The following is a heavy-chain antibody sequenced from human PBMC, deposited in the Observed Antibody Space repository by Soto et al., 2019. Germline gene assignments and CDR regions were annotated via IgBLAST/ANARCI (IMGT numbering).Heavy chain of an antibody. V-gene: IGHV1-58*02. CDR2: IVVGSGNT. CDR1: GFTFTSPA. J-gene: IGHJ4*02. D-gene: IGHD6-19*01. CDR3: AAVFGYSSGWYYFDY. Sequence: QMQLVQSGPAVKKPGTSVKVSCKASGFTFTSPAMQWVRQARGQRLEWLGWIVVGSGNTNYAQKFQERVTITRDMSTSKAYMELSSLRSEDTAVYYCAAVFGYSSGWYYFDYWGQGTLVTVSS.